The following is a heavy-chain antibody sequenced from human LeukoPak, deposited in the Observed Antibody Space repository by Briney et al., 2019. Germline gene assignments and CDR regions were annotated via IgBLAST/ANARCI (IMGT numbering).Heavy chain of an antibody. J-gene: IGHJ5*02. V-gene: IGHV4-38-2*01. D-gene: IGHD4-17*01. CDR2: IHHSGNT. CDR3: ARAGMTTVSPWGFDP. Sequence: PSETLSLTCAVSGYSISSGYYWGWIRQPPGKGLEWIGSIHHSGNTYYNPSLKSRVTISIETSKNQFSLKLSSVTAADTAVYYCARAGMTTVSPWGFDPWGQGTLVTVSS. CDR1: GYSISSGYY.